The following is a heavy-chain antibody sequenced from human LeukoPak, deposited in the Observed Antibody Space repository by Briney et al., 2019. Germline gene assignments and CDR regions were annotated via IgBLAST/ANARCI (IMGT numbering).Heavy chain of an antibody. V-gene: IGHV5-51*01. CDR3: ARLRYGGNPEGDAFDI. Sequence: GESLKISCKGSGYSFTSYWIGWVRQMPGKGLEWMGIIYPGDSDTRYSPSFQGQVTISADKSISTAYLQWSSLKASDTAMYYCARLRYGGNPEGDAFDIWGQGTMVTVSS. D-gene: IGHD4-23*01. CDR1: GYSFTSYW. J-gene: IGHJ3*02. CDR2: IYPGDSDT.